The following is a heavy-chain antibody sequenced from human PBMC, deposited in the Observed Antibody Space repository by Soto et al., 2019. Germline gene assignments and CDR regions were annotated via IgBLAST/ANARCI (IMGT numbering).Heavy chain of an antibody. Sequence: PGGSLRLSCTASGFTFGNYAMNWVRQAPGKGLEWVSSISGNSGNTYFADSVKGRFTISRDNSKNTLYLQLNSLRADDTAVYYCEKVPISRRYFDYWGQGTLVTVSS. CDR1: GFTFGNYA. D-gene: IGHD3-16*02. CDR2: ISGNSGNT. V-gene: IGHV3-23*01. J-gene: IGHJ4*02. CDR3: EKVPISRRYFDY.